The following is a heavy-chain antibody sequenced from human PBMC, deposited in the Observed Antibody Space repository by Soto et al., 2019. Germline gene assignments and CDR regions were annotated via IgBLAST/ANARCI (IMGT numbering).Heavy chain of an antibody. D-gene: IGHD3-22*01. CDR3: VRYDDDSSGYGGMDV. Sequence: QDKKRGLEWVAYNSACGSNTLYADSVRGRFTVSRDTAKNSLYLQMSGLGDEDRAVYYCVRYDDDSSGYGGMDVWGQGTTVTVSS. J-gene: IGHJ6*02. CDR2: NSACGSNT. V-gene: IGHV3-48*02.